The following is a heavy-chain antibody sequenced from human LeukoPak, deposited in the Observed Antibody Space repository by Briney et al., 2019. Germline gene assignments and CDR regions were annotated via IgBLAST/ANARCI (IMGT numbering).Heavy chain of an antibody. CDR2: ISSSSSYI. Sequence: NPGGSLRLSCAASGFTFSSYSMNWVRQAPGKGREWVSSISSSSSYIYYADSVKGRFTISRDNAKNSLYLQMNSLRAEDTAVYYCARDLLEDSSGWYLVFDYWGQGTLVTVSS. V-gene: IGHV3-21*01. D-gene: IGHD6-19*01. CDR1: GFTFSSYS. CDR3: ARDLLEDSSGWYLVFDY. J-gene: IGHJ4*02.